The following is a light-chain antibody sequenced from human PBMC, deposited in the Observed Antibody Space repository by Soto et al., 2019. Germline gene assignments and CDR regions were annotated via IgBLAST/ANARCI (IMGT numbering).Light chain of an antibody. J-gene: IGKJ4*01. CDR2: GTS. V-gene: IGKV3-20*01. Sequence: EIVLTQSPGTLSLSPGERATLSCRASQSVTGTSLAWYQQIPGRAPRLLIYGTSIRATGIPDRFSGSGSGTDFTLTISRLEPEEFAVYYCQQYGSSPLTFGGGTKIEIK. CDR3: QQYGSSPLT. CDR1: QSVTGTS.